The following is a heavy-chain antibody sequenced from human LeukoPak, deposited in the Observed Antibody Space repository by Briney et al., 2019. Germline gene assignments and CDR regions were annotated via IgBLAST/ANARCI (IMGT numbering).Heavy chain of an antibody. V-gene: IGHV1-46*01. CDR3: AREYEPLFDY. CDR2: INPSGGST. J-gene: IGHJ4*02. D-gene: IGHD3-16*01. CDR1: GYTFTSYY. Sequence: ASVKVSCKASGYTFTSYYMHWVRQSPGQGLEWMGIINPSGGSTSYAQKFQGRVTMTRDTSTSTFCMELSSLRSEDTAVYYCAREYEPLFDYWGQGTLVTVSS.